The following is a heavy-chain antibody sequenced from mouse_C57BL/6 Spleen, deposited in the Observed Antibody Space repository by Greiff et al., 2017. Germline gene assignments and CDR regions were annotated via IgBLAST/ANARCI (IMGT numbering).Heavy chain of an antibody. J-gene: IGHJ3*01. CDR3: ARDRLRWFAY. D-gene: IGHD3-2*02. CDR2: IIPNNGGS. CDR1: GYTFTDYN. V-gene: IGHV1-22*01. Sequence: EVKLQESGPELVKPGASVKISCKASGYTFTDYNMHWVKQSHGKSLEWIGYIIPNNGGSSYNQKFKGKATLTVNKSSSTAYMVLRSLTSEDSAVYCCARDRLRWFAYWGQATLVTVSA.